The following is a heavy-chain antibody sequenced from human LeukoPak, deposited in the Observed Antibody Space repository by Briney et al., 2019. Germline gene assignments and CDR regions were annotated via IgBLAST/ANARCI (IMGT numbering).Heavy chain of an antibody. Sequence: PSETLSLTCTVSGGSISSYYWSWIRQPPGKGLEWIGYIYYSGSTNYNPSLKSRVTISVDTSKNQFSLKLSSVTAADTAVYYCASSPGSLRFDYWDQGTLVTVSS. V-gene: IGHV4-59*01. CDR3: ASSPGSLRFDY. D-gene: IGHD3-10*01. CDR2: IYYSGST. CDR1: GGSISSYY. J-gene: IGHJ4*02.